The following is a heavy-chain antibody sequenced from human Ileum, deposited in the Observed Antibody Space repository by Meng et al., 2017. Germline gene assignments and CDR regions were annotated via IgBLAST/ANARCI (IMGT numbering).Heavy chain of an antibody. D-gene: IGHD6-6*01. CDR3: ARSSTSPASYFFDY. J-gene: IGHJ4*02. CDR1: GGSVSSGSYY. V-gene: IGHV4-61*01. CDR2: IYYSGST. Sequence: QGQLQASGPRLVRPSETLSLACTVSGGSVSSGSYYWSWIRQPPGKGLEWIGHIYYSGSTNYNPSLKSRVTISVDMSKNQFSLKLNSVTAADTAIYFCARSSTSPASYFFDYWGQGTLVTVSS.